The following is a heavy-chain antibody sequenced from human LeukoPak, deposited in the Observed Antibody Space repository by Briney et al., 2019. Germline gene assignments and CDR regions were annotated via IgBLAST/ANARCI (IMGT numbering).Heavy chain of an antibody. V-gene: IGHV3-74*01. D-gene: IGHD4-23*01. J-gene: IGHJ4*02. Sequence: GGSLRLSCAASGFTFSSYWMHWVRQVPGKGLVWVSRINSDGSSTSYADSVKGRFTISRDNAKNTLYLQMNSLRAEDTAVYYCARGGGNPGLFDYWGQGTLVTVSS. CDR2: INSDGSST. CDR1: GFTFSSYW. CDR3: ARGGGNPGLFDY.